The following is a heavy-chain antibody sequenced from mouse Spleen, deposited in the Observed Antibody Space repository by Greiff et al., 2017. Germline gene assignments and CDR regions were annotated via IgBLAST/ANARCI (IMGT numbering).Heavy chain of an antibody. D-gene: IGHD2-13*01. Sequence: VQLQQSGAELVRPGTSVKLSCKASGYTFTSYWMHWVKQRPGQGLEWIGVIDPSDSYTNYNQKFKGKATLTVDTSSSTAYMQLSSLTSEDSAVYYCARGDGDYPFSADYWGQGTTLTVSS. CDR2: IDPSDSYT. CDR3: ARGDGDYPFSADY. V-gene: IGHV1-59*01. CDR1: GYTFTSYW. J-gene: IGHJ2*01.